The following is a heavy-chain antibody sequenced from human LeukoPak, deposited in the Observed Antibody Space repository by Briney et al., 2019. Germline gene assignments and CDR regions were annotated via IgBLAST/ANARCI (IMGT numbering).Heavy chain of an antibody. CDR3: TTRACHAGGCSSSFYYYYGLHF. J-gene: IGHJ6*02. CDR2: IIPIFGTA. V-gene: IGHV1-69*01. CDR1: GNSISNYA. Sequence: ASVKVSCKASGNSISNYAVSWVRQAPGQGFEWMGGIIPIFGTADYAQKFQGRVTITADQSTNTTYMALSSLKSEDTATYYCTTRACHAGGCSSSFYYYYGLHFWGQGTTVSVSS. D-gene: IGHD3-16*01.